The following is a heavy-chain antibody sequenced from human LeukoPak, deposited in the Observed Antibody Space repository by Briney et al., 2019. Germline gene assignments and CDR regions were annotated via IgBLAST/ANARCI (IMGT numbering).Heavy chain of an antibody. D-gene: IGHD5-12*01. V-gene: IGHV4-59*01. Sequence: PSETLSLTCTVSGGSISSYYWSWIRQPPGKGLEWIGYIYYSGSTNYNPSLKSRVTISVDTSKNQFSLKLSSVTAADTAVYYCASSTQGYSGYDFFDYWGQGTLVTVSS. CDR2: IYYSGST. J-gene: IGHJ4*02. CDR1: GGSISSYY. CDR3: ASSTQGYSGYDFFDY.